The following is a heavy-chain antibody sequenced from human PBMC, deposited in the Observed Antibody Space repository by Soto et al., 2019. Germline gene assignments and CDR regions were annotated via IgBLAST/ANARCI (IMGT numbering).Heavy chain of an antibody. CDR3: ARDTVWLVFRGHAFDI. D-gene: IGHD3-9*01. CDR2: ISDYNGNT. CDR1: GYTFTSYG. V-gene: IGHV1-18*01. Sequence: QVQLVQSGAEVKKPGASVKVSCKASGYTFTSYGISWVRQSPGQGLEWMGWISDYNGNTNYAQKLQGRVTMTTDTSTSKDEMEQRSLKSDATAVEYCARDTVWLVFRGHAFDIWGPGTLVTVSS. J-gene: IGHJ3*02.